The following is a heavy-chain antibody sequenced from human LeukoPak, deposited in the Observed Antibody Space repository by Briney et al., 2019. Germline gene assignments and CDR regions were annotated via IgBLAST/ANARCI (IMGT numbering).Heavy chain of an antibody. D-gene: IGHD4-23*01. CDR1: GGSISSSNW. J-gene: IGHJ6*02. Sequence: PSETLSLTCAVSGGSISSSNWWSWVRQPPGKGLEWIGEIYHSGSTNYNPSLKSRVTISVDKSKNQFSLKLSSVTAADTAVYYCARESDYGGYGMDVWGQGTTVTVSS. V-gene: IGHV4-4*02. CDR3: ARESDYGGYGMDV. CDR2: IYHSGST.